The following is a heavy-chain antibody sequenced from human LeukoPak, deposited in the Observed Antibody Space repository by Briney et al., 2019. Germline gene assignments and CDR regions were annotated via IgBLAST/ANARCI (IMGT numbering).Heavy chain of an antibody. CDR2: IIASSGST. Sequence: PGGSMRLSCAASGFSFNNYAMSWVRQAPGKGLEWVSIIIASSGSTFYADSVKGRFTISRDNSKNTLYLQMNSLRVEDTAVYYCVKGGYDYVEVAYSDFWGQGTLVTVSS. CDR1: GFSFNNYA. D-gene: IGHD5-12*01. CDR3: VKGGYDYVEVAYSDF. J-gene: IGHJ4*02. V-gene: IGHV3-23*01.